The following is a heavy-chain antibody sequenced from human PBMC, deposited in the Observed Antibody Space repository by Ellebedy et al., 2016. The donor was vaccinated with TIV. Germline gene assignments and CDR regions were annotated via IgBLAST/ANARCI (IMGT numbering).Heavy chain of an antibody. Sequence: GESLKISCAGSDFTISNVFLSWVRQAPGKGLEWVGRIKSLSDGGTIDYAGTVKGRFTISRGDSKNTVNLQLNSLKTEDTGVYYCAMGVGIYAFDTWGQGTMVTVSS. J-gene: IGHJ3*02. CDR2: IKSLSDGGTI. D-gene: IGHD3-3*01. CDR3: AMGVGIYAFDT. V-gene: IGHV3-15*01. CDR1: DFTISNVF.